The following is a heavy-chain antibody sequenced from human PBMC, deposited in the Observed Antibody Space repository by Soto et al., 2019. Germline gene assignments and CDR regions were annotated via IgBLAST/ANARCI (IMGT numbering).Heavy chain of an antibody. CDR2: ITGNGGST. Sequence: EVQLLDSGGGLAQPGGSLRLSCAASGFTFSNYAMTWVRQAPGKGLEWVSIITGNGGSTYYADSVKGRFTISRDNSQNTLYLQLNRVRVEDTAVYYCATLPLGYCTGGTCYRYFDYWGQGALVTVSS. D-gene: IGHD2-15*01. J-gene: IGHJ4*02. CDR1: GFTFSNYA. V-gene: IGHV3-23*01. CDR3: ATLPLGYCTGGTCYRYFDY.